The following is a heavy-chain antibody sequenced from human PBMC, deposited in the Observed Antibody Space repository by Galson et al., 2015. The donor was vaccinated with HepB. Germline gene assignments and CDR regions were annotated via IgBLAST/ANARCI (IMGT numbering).Heavy chain of an antibody. Sequence: SVKVSCKVSGYTLTELSMHWVRQAPGKGLEWMGGFDPEDGETIYAQKFQGRVTMTEDTSTDTAYMELSSLRSEDTAVYYCATRKENYYDSSGSRWGFDYWGQETLVTVSS. J-gene: IGHJ4*02. CDR1: GYTLTELS. CDR3: ATRKENYYDSSGSRWGFDY. D-gene: IGHD3-22*01. V-gene: IGHV1-24*01. CDR2: FDPEDGET.